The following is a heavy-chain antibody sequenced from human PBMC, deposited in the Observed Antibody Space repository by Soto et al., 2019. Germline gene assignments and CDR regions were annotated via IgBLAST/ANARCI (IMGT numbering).Heavy chain of an antibody. CDR3: ATITGYSSGWYHAYYFDY. D-gene: IGHD6-19*01. J-gene: IGHJ4*02. CDR1: GFTFSSYW. Sequence: PGGSLRLSCAASGFTFSSYWMSWVRRAPGKGLEWVANIKQDGSEKYYVDSVKGRFTISRDNAKNSLYLQMNSLRAEDTAVYYCATITGYSSGWYHAYYFDYWGQGTLVTVSS. CDR2: IKQDGSEK. V-gene: IGHV3-7*03.